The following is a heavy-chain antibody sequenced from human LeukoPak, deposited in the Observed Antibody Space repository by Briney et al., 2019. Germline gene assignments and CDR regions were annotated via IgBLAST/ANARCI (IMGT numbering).Heavy chain of an antibody. J-gene: IGHJ6*02. Sequence: GRSLRLSCAASGFTFSSYAMHWVRQAPGKGLEWVAVISYDGSNKYYADSAKGRFTISRDNSKNTLYLQMNSLRAEDTAVYYCAREYSNNRYYYYGMDVWGQGTTVTVSS. CDR3: AREYSNNRYYYYGMDV. D-gene: IGHD4-11*01. CDR1: GFTFSSYA. CDR2: ISYDGSNK. V-gene: IGHV3-30-3*01.